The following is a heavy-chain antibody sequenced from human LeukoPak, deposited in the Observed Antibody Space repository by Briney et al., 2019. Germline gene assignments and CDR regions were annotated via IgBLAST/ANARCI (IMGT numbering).Heavy chain of an antibody. V-gene: IGHV4-61*03. Sequence: SETLSLTCTVSGGSVSSGSCFWSWIRQPPGKGLEWIGYIHYSGRTNNNPSLESRVTISADTSKNHFSLKLSSVTVADTAVYFCARSPSGYVLDYWGQGTLVTVSS. D-gene: IGHD5-12*01. CDR3: ARSPSGYVLDY. J-gene: IGHJ4*02. CDR2: IHYSGRT. CDR1: GGSVSSGSCF.